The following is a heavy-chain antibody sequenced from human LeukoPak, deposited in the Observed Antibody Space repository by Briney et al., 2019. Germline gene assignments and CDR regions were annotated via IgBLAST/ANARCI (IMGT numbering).Heavy chain of an antibody. V-gene: IGHV3-23*01. CDR2: INGDGSST. Sequence: PGGSLRLSCAASGFTFSIYAMSWVRQAPGKGLVWVSRINGDGSSTNYADSVKGRFTISRDNSKNTLYLQMNSLRAEDTAVYYCARDAGYYDSSGYYYYWGQGTLVTVSS. CDR1: GFTFSIYA. J-gene: IGHJ4*02. CDR3: ARDAGYYDSSGYYYY. D-gene: IGHD3-22*01.